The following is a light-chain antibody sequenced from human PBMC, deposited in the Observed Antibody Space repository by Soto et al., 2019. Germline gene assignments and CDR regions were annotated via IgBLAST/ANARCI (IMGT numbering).Light chain of an antibody. CDR2: WAS. CDR3: QQYYGALS. V-gene: IGKV4-1*01. J-gene: IGKJ4*01. CDR1: QSVSHSSNNRNY. Sequence: DIVLTQSPDSLAVSLGERATLNCKSSQSVSHSSNNRNYLAWYQQKPGQPPKLLIYWASTRESGVPDRFSGSGSGTDFTLNISSLQAEDVAVYYCQQYYGALSFGGGTKVQIK.